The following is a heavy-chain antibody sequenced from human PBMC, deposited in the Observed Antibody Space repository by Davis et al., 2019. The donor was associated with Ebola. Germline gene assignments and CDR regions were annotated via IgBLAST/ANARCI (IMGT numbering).Heavy chain of an antibody. Sequence: GGSLRLSCAASGFIFSSYVMSWVRHAPGKGLEWVSTLGTSADTYYADSVKGRFTISRDNSKNTLHLQMNSLRVEDTAIYYCAKDTPNIWFDVWGQGTMVAVSS. CDR3: AKDTPNIWFDV. CDR2: LGTSADT. J-gene: IGHJ3*01. V-gene: IGHV3-23*01. D-gene: IGHD2-15*01. CDR1: GFIFSSYV.